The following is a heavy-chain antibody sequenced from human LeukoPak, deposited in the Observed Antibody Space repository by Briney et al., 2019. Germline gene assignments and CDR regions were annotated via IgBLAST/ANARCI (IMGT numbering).Heavy chain of an antibody. CDR1: GFTFSSYS. J-gene: IGHJ4*02. CDR2: TKQDGSEK. Sequence: GGSLRLSCAASGFTFSSYSMNWVRQAPGKGLEWVANTKQDGSEKFYVDSVKGRFTVSRDNAKNSLYLQMNSLRAEDTAVYYCARTAEYYYDSSGYFPPDYWGQGTLVTVSS. V-gene: IGHV3-7*01. D-gene: IGHD3-22*01. CDR3: ARTAEYYYDSSGYFPPDY.